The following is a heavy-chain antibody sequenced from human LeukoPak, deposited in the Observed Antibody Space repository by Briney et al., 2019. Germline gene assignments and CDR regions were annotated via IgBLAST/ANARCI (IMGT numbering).Heavy chain of an antibody. CDR2: ISAYTGNT. J-gene: IGHJ4*02. V-gene: IGHV1-18*01. Sequence: ASVKVSCKASGYTFTNYGISWVRQAPGQRLEWMGWISAYTGNTNYAQKLQGRVTMTTDTSTSTVYMELRSLRSDDTAVYYCARAGWYTSSSGACDNWGQGTLVTVSS. D-gene: IGHD6-6*01. CDR3: ARAGWYTSSSGACDN. CDR1: GYTFTNYG.